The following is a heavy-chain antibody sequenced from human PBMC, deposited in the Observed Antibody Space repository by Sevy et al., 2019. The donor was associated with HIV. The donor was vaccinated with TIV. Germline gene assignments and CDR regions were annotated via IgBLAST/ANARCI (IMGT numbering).Heavy chain of an antibody. CDR2: ISAYNGNT. CDR1: GYTFTSYG. J-gene: IGHJ5*02. Sequence: ASVKVSCKASGYTFTSYGISWVRQAPGQGLEWMGWISAYNGNTNYAQKLQGRVTMTTDTSTSTAYMELRSLRSDDTAVYYCARVGAYLSGGDYGSGSYYSSHNWFDPWGQGTLVTVSS. CDR3: ARVGAYLSGGDYGSGSYYSSHNWFDP. V-gene: IGHV1-18*01. D-gene: IGHD3-10*01.